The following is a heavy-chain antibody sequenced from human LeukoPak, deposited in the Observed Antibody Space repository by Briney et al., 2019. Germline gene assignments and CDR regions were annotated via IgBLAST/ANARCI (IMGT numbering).Heavy chain of an antibody. D-gene: IGHD1-14*01. J-gene: IGHJ4*02. Sequence: SETLSLTCTVSGGSISSSSYYWGWIRQPAGQGLEWIGRIYTSGSTNYNPSLKSRVTMSVDTSKNQFSLKLSSVTAADTAVYYCVRGPYMNIDGLLDYWGKGTRVTVSS. CDR3: VRGPYMNIDGLLDY. V-gene: IGHV4-61*02. CDR2: IYTSGST. CDR1: GGSISSSSYY.